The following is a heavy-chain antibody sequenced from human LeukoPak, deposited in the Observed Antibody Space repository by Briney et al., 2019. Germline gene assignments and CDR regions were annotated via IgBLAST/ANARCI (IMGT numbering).Heavy chain of an antibody. V-gene: IGHV3-30*18. CDR3: AKDVSGVVVAATVTVESWFDP. J-gene: IGHJ5*02. CDR1: GFTFSNYG. Sequence: PGGSLRLSCAASGFTFSNYGMHWVRQAPGKGLEWVAVISYDGSNKYYADSVKGRFTISRDNSKNTLYLQMNSLRAEDTAVYYCAKDVSGVVVAATVTVESWFDPLGQGTLVTVSS. D-gene: IGHD2-15*01. CDR2: ISYDGSNK.